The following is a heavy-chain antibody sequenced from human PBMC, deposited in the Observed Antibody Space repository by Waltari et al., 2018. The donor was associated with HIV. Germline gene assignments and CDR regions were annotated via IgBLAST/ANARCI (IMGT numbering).Heavy chain of an antibody. V-gene: IGHV1-69*01. Sequence: QVQLVQSGAEVKKPGSSVKVSYKASGGTFSSYAISWVRQAPGQGLELMGGIIPIFGTANYAQKFQGRVTITADESTSTAYMELSSLRSEDTAVYYCARRGGSVVVVAASADLGDYYYYGMDVWGQGTTVTVSS. J-gene: IGHJ6*02. CDR3: ARRGGSVVVVAASADLGDYYYYGMDV. CDR1: GGTFSSYA. CDR2: IIPIFGTA. D-gene: IGHD2-15*01.